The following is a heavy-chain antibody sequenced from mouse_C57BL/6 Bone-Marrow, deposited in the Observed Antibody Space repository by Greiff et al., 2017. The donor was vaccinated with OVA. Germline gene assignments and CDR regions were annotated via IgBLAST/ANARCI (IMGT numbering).Heavy chain of an antibody. V-gene: IGHV14-4*01. Sequence: EVQLKESGAELVRPGASVKLSCTASGFNIKDDYMHWVKQRPEQGLEWIGWIDPENGDTAYAAKFQGKATITADTSSNTAYLQLSSLTSEDTAVYYCTDGYYFDYWGQGTTLTVSS. D-gene: IGHD2-3*01. CDR1: GFNIKDDY. J-gene: IGHJ2*01. CDR3: TDGYYFDY. CDR2: IDPENGDT.